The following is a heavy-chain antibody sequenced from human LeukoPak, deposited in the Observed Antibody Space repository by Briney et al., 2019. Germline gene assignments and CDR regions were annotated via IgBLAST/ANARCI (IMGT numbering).Heavy chain of an antibody. V-gene: IGHV4-38-2*01. Sequence: SETLSLTCAVSGYSISSGSYWGWIRQPPGKGLEWIGSIFHSGTTYHNPSLKSRVTISVDTSKNQVSLRLSSVTAADTAVYYCARPFKDTTVTSGFDYWGQGTLVTVSS. J-gene: IGHJ4*02. CDR1: GYSISSGSY. CDR2: IFHSGTT. CDR3: ARPFKDTTVTSGFDY. D-gene: IGHD4-17*01.